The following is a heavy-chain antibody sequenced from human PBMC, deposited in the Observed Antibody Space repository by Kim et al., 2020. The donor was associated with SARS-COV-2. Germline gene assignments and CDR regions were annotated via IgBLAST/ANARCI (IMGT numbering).Heavy chain of an antibody. V-gene: IGHV5-51*01. CDR3: ARPAAAGTAGDAFDI. J-gene: IGHJ3*02. Sequence: PSVQGQVTISADKSISTAYLQWSSLKASDTAMYYCARPAAAGTAGDAFDIWGQGTMVTVSS. D-gene: IGHD6-13*01.